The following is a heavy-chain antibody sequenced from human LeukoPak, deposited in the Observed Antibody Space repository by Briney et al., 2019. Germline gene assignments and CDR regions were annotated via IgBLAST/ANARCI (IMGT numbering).Heavy chain of an antibody. CDR2: ISGFNGNT. CDR3: ARGTRYCSSSMCFAGIYHFDY. V-gene: IGHV1-18*01. CDR1: GYTFTTYG. J-gene: IGHJ4*02. Sequence: GAPVKVSCKASGYTFTTYGIAWVRQAPGQGLEWIGWISGFNGNTNYAQKVQDRLTMTTDTSTSTAYMQLRSLASDDTAVYYCARGTRYCSSSMCFAGIYHFDYWGQGTLVTVSS. D-gene: IGHD2-2*01.